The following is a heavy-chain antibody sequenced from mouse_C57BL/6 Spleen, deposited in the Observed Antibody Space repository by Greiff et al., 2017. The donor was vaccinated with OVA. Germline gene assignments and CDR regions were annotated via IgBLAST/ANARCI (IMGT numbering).Heavy chain of an antibody. Sequence: EVQRVESEGGLVQPGSSMKLSCTASGFTFSDYYMAWVRQVPEKGLEWVANINYDGSSTYYLDSLKSRFIISRDNAKNILYLQMSSLKSEDTATDYCARELGGGYFDVWGTGTTVTVSS. D-gene: IGHD4-1*01. CDR2: INYDGSST. J-gene: IGHJ1*03. CDR3: ARELGGGYFDV. V-gene: IGHV5-16*01. CDR1: GFTFSDYY.